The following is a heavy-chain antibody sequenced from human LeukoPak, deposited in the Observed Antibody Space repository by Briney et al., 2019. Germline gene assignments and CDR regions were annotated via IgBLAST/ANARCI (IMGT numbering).Heavy chain of an antibody. CDR3: AKGLDDSGSYYSFYFYGMDV. CDR2: ISAGGGST. V-gene: IGHV3-23*01. Sequence: GGSLRLSCAASGFTFNYYGMNWVRQAPGKGLEWVSTISAGGGSTYYPDSVKGRFTISRDNSQNTLYLQMSSLGAEDTAVYYCAKGLDDSGSYYSFYFYGMDVWGQGTTVTVSS. CDR1: GFTFNYYG. J-gene: IGHJ6*02. D-gene: IGHD3-10*01.